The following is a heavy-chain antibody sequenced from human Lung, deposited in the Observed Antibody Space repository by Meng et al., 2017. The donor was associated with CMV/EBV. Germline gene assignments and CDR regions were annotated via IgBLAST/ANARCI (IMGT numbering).Heavy chain of an antibody. Sequence: SETLSLTCAVYGGSFSGYYWSWIRQPPGKGLEWIGEINHSGSTNYNPSLKSRVTISVDTSKNQFSLKLSSVTAADTAVYYCARAVAAAEWFDPWGQGTLVTVSP. CDR3: ARAVAAAEWFDP. CDR1: GGSFSGYY. J-gene: IGHJ5*02. V-gene: IGHV4-34*01. D-gene: IGHD6-13*01. CDR2: INHSGST.